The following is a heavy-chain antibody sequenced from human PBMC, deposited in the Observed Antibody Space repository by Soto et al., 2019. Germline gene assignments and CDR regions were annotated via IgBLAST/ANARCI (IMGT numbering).Heavy chain of an antibody. V-gene: IGHV2-5*02. D-gene: IGHD4-17*01. CDR1: GFSLSTSGVG. Sequence: QITLKESGPTLVKPTQTLTLTCTFSGFSLSTSGVGVGWIRQPPGKALEWLALIYWDDDKRYSPSLKSRLTITKDTSKNQVVLTMTNMDPVDTPTYYCAHYPPLFPTTGYWGQGTLVTVSS. CDR2: IYWDDDK. J-gene: IGHJ4*02. CDR3: AHYPPLFPTTGY.